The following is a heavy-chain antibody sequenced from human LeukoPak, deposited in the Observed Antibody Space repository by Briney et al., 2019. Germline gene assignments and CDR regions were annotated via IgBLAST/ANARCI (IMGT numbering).Heavy chain of an antibody. D-gene: IGHD3-22*01. Sequence: SETLSLTCAVYGESFAYYYWNWIRQSPGKGLEWIGEINRSGDTNYNPSLKSRVTISVDTSKNQFSLKLSSVTAADTAVYYCARFSGSASEYFQHWGQGTLVTVSS. V-gene: IGHV4-34*01. CDR1: GESFAYYY. J-gene: IGHJ1*01. CDR2: INRSGDT. CDR3: ARFSGSASEYFQH.